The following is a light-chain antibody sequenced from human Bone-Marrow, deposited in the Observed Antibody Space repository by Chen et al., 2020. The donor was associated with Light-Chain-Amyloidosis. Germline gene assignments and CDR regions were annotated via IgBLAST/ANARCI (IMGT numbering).Light chain of an antibody. CDR1: SSNMGAGND. J-gene: IGLJ1*01. CDR2: GNP. V-gene: IGLV1-40*01. Sequence: QSVLTQPPSVSGAPGKKVTVLCTGSSSNMGAGNDVHWYQQLPGTTPNILISGNPNRLSGVPSRFSGSTSGTSASLVISGLQPDDEADYHCETYANATHVFGTGTKVIVL. CDR3: ETYANATHV.